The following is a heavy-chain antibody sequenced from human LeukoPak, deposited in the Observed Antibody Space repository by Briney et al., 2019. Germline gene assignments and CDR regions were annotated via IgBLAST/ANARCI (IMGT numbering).Heavy chain of an antibody. J-gene: IGHJ4*02. CDR1: GSTFTGYY. Sequence: GASVKVSCKASGSTFTGYYMHWVRQAPGQGLEWMGWINPNSGGTNYAQKFQGRVTMTRDTSISTAYMELSRLRSDDTAVYYCAPERLGYYGSGSYPFDYWGQGTLVTVSS. CDR2: INPNSGGT. CDR3: APERLGYYGSGSYPFDY. V-gene: IGHV1-2*02. D-gene: IGHD3-10*01.